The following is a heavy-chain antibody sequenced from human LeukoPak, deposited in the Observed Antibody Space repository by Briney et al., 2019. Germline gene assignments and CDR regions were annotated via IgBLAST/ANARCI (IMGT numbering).Heavy chain of an antibody. CDR1: GGSISSYY. D-gene: IGHD4-11*01. CDR2: IYYSGST. J-gene: IGHJ4*02. CDR3: ARDPSKGFFDY. Sequence: SETLSLTCTVSGGSISSYYWSWIRQPPGKGLEWIGYIYYSGSTNYNPSLKSRVTISVDTSKNQFSLKLSSVTAADTAVYYCARDPSKGFFDYWGQGTLVTVSS. V-gene: IGHV4-59*01.